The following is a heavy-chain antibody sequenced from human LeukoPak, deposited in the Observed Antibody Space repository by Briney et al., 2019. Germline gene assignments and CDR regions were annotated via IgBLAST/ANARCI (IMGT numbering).Heavy chain of an antibody. Sequence: PETLSLTCAVYGGSFSGYYWSWIRQPPGKGLEWIGEINHSGSTNYNPSLKSRVTISVDTSKNQFSLKLSSVTAADTAVYYCASHYYGSGNYYWGQGTLVTVSS. D-gene: IGHD3-10*01. CDR3: ASHYYGSGNYY. J-gene: IGHJ4*02. V-gene: IGHV4-34*01. CDR2: INHSGST. CDR1: GGSFSGYY.